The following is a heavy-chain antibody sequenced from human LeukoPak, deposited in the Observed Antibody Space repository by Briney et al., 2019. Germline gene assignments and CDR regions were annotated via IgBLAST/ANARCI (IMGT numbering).Heavy chain of an antibody. CDR3: AKASWLHFEWLYYFDY. V-gene: IGHV3-23*01. D-gene: IGHD3-9*01. Sequence: PGGSLRLSCAASGFTFSSYEMNWVRQAPGKGLEWVSAIGNSVSTYHADSVKGRFTISRDNSKNTLYLQMNRLTTEDTAVYYCAKASWLHFEWLYYFDYWGQGTVVTVSS. J-gene: IGHJ4*02. CDR2: IGNSVST. CDR1: GFTFSSYE.